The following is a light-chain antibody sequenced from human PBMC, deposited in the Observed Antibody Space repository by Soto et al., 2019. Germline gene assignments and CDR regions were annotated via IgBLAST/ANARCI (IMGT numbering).Light chain of an antibody. CDR2: EVS. J-gene: IGLJ1*01. CDR1: SSDLNDYNY. Sequence: QSALTQPASVSGSPGQSITISCTGTSSDLNDYNYVSWYQQHPGKAPKLIIYEVSNRPSGVSNRFSGSKSGNTASLTISGLQTEDEAEYYCSSYTNINTRACVFGTGTKLTVL. CDR3: SSYTNINTRACV. V-gene: IGLV2-14*01.